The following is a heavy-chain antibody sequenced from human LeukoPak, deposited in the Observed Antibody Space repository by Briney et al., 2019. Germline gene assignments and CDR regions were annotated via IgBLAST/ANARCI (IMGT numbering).Heavy chain of an antibody. V-gene: IGHV3-21*01. D-gene: IGHD3-22*01. J-gene: IGHJ4*02. CDR3: ARDQNYYDSSGSLDY. CDR2: ISSSGSSI. CDR1: GLTLTTYS. Sequence: PGGSLRLSCAVSGLTLTTYSMHWVRQAPGKGLEWVSAISSSGSSIYYADSVKGRFTISRDNSKNTLYLQMNSLRAEDTAVYYCARDQNYYDSSGSLDYWGQGTLVTVSS.